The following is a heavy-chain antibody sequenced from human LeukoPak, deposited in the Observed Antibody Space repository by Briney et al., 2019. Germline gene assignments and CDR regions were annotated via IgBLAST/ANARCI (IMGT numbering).Heavy chain of an antibody. CDR3: ARDRPDRFTNNWNGGGY. J-gene: IGHJ4*02. CDR2: IKQDGSEK. V-gene: IGHV3-7*05. Sequence: PGGSLRLSCAASGFTSSSYWMSWVRQAPGKGLEWVANIKQDGSEKYYVDSVKGRFTISRDNAKNSLYLQMNSLRAEDTAVYYCARDRPDRFTNNWNGGGYWGQGALVTVSS. D-gene: IGHD1-1*01. CDR1: GFTSSSYW.